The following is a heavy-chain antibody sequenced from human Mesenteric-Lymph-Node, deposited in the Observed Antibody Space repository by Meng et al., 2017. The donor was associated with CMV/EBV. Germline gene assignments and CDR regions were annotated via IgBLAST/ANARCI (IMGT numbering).Heavy chain of an antibody. CDR2: LYSGGSA. V-gene: IGHV3-53*01. J-gene: IGHJ4*02. Sequence: GESLKISCAASGFTVSTNYISWVRQAPGKGLEWVSVLYSGGSAYYADSVKGRFTISRDNSKNTLYLQMNSLRAEDTAVYYCARGEEFYNTLTGYYNEIAIDYWGQGTLVTVSS. D-gene: IGHD3-9*01. CDR1: GFTVSTNY. CDR3: ARGEEFYNTLTGYYNEIAIDY.